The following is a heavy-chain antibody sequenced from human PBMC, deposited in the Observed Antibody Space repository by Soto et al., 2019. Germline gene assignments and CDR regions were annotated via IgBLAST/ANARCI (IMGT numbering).Heavy chain of an antibody. CDR2: IKSKTDGGTT. V-gene: IGHV3-15*07. CDR3: TTGLTDIVATITGY. D-gene: IGHD5-12*01. J-gene: IGHJ4*02. Sequence: GASQRLSGADPGFTFSNAWTNWVRQAPGKGLEWVGRIKSKTDGGTTDYAAPVKGRLTISRDDSKNTLYLQMNSLKTEDTAVYYCTTGLTDIVATITGYWGQGT. CDR1: GFTFSNAW.